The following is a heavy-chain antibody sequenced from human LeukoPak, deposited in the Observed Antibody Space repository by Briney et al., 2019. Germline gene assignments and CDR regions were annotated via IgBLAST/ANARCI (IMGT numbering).Heavy chain of an antibody. CDR1: GGSFSGYY. D-gene: IGHD3-10*01. CDR3: ARVSFTMVRGVINYFDY. V-gene: IGHV4-34*01. Sequence: SETLSLTCAVYGGSFSGYYWSWIRQPPGKGLEWIGEINHSGSTNYNPSLKSRVTISVDTSKNQFSLKLSSVTAADTAVYYCARVSFTMVRGVINYFDYWGQGTLVTVSS. CDR2: INHSGST. J-gene: IGHJ4*02.